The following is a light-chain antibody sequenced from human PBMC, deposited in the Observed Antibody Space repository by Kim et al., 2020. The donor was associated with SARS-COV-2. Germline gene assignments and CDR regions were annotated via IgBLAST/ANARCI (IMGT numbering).Light chain of an antibody. V-gene: IGKV1-12*02. Sequence: SASVGDRVTITCRASQIINSRLAWYQQKPGKAPKLLVYAAASLQSGVPSRFTGSGSGTDFTLTISSLQPEDFASYYCQQAYSSPWTFGQGTKLEI. CDR1: QIINSR. J-gene: IGKJ2*01. CDR2: AAA. CDR3: QQAYSSPWT.